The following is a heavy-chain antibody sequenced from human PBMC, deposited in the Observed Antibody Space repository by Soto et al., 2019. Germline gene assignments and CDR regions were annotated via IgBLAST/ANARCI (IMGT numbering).Heavy chain of an antibody. D-gene: IGHD3-3*01. J-gene: IGHJ4*02. CDR2: IYYSGST. CDR1: GGSISSGGYY. CDR3: ARGSDDFWSGYIPPDY. V-gene: IGHV4-31*03. Sequence: SETLSLSYTVSGGSISSGGYYWSCIRQHPGKGLEWIGYIYYSGSTYYNPSLKSRVTISVDTSKNQFSLKLSSVTAADTAVYYCARGSDDFWSGYIPPDYWGQGTLVTVSS.